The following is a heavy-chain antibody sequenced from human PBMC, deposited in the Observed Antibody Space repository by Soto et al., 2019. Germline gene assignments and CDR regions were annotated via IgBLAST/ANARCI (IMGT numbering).Heavy chain of an antibody. V-gene: IGHV4-31*03. CDR3: GRDRDYYDNSGYLHYFEL. CDR2: VHHSGRT. Sequence: KPSETLSLTCTVSGESVTTSSTYLSWIRHSPGKGLEWIGYVHHSGRTYYNPSLKSRVKMSVDTAKNQYDLTLTSVTAADTAVYYCGRDRDYYDNSGYLHYFELWGEGTQVTVSP. CDR1: GESVTTSSTY. D-gene: IGHD5-12*01. J-gene: IGHJ1*01.